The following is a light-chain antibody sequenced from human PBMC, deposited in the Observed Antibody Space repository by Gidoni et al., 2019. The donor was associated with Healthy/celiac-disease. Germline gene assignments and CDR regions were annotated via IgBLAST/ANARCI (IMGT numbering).Light chain of an antibody. Sequence: EIVMTQSPATLSVSPGERATLSCRARQSVSSNLAWYQQKPGQAPRLLIYGASTRATGIPARFSGSGSATEFTLTISSLQSEDFAVYYCQQYNNWLATFGQGTKVEIK. CDR1: QSVSSN. V-gene: IGKV3-15*01. CDR2: GAS. CDR3: QQYNNWLAT. J-gene: IGKJ1*01.